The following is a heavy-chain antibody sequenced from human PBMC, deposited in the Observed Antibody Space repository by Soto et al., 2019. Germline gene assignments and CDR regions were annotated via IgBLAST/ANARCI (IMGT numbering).Heavy chain of an antibody. CDR2: IYYTGSS. CDR1: GGSVSSGNYY. D-gene: IGHD3-10*01. Sequence: SETLSLTCTVSGGSVSSGNYYWSWIRQPPGKGLEWIGFIYYTGSSSYNPSLKSRVTMSLDKSNNQFSLKLTSVTAADTAVYYCARVWGGAFDIWGQGTMVTVSS. J-gene: IGHJ3*02. V-gene: IGHV4-61*01. CDR3: ARVWGGAFDI.